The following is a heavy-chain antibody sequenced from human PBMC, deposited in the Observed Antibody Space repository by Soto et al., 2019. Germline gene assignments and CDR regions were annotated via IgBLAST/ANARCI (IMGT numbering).Heavy chain of an antibody. J-gene: IGHJ4*02. D-gene: IGHD2-15*01. V-gene: IGHV1-24*01. CDR2: FDPEHMKT. Sequence: ASVKVSCKVSGYTLTRLSIHWVRQAPGKGLEWVGGFDPEHMKTIYAEEVQGRVTLTEDTSTDTAYMELSSLRSEDTAVYFCGTDPRDSLKDDWGQGTLVTVSS. CDR1: GYTLTRLS. CDR3: GTDPRDSLKDD.